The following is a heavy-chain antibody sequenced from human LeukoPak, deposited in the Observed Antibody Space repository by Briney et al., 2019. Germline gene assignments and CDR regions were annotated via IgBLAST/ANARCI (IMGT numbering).Heavy chain of an antibody. J-gene: IGHJ6*03. D-gene: IGHD3-10*01. CDR1: GFTFSSYA. CDR3: AKGSSYYGSGSYYNDAFDYMDV. CDR2: ISGSGGST. V-gene: IGHV3-23*01. Sequence: GGSLRLSCAAPGFTFSSYAMSWVRQAPGKGLERVSAISGSGGSTYYADSVKGRFTISRDNSKNTLYLQMNSLRAEDTAVYYCAKGSSYYGSGSYYNDAFDYMDVWGKGTTVTVSS.